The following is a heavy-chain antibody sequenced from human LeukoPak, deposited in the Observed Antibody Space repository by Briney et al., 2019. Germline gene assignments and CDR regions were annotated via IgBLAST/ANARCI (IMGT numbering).Heavy chain of an antibody. J-gene: IGHJ4*02. Sequence: GGSLRLSCSGSGFTFSGSAMHWVRQASGKGLEWVGRIRSKANSYATAYAASVKGRFTISRDDSKNTAYLQMNSLKTEDTAVYYCTRQGQWLEGSRPTDYWGQGTLVTVSS. CDR1: GFTFSGSA. CDR3: TRQGQWLEGSRPTDY. CDR2: IRSKANSYAT. D-gene: IGHD6-19*01. V-gene: IGHV3-73*01.